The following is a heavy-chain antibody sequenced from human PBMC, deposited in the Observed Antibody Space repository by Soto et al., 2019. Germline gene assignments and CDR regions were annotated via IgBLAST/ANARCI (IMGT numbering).Heavy chain of an antibody. Sequence: ETLSLTCTVSGGSISSYYWSWIRQPPGKGLEWIGYIHCSGNTKYNPSLKSPVSISVDTSKNQFSLKLSSVTAADTAVYYCARAMGVTQNWFDSWGQGTLVTVSS. CDR1: GGSISSYY. CDR3: ARAMGVTQNWFDS. J-gene: IGHJ5*01. CDR2: IHCSGNT. D-gene: IGHD2-21*02. V-gene: IGHV4-59*08.